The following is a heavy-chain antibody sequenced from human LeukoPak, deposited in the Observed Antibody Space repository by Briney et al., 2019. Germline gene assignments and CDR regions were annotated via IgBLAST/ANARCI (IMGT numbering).Heavy chain of an antibody. D-gene: IGHD3-22*01. CDR1: GFTFNTYG. CDR2: TLYDGRKE. J-gene: IGHJ3*02. V-gene: IGHV3-30*03. Sequence: PGRSLRLSCVGSGFTFNTYGMHWFRQAPGKGLEWVAVTLYDGRKEYYADTVKGRFIVSRDNSKNTLYLQMDSLRAEDTAVYYCARDSDDSSGWDAFDIWGQGTMVTVSS. CDR3: ARDSDDSSGWDAFDI.